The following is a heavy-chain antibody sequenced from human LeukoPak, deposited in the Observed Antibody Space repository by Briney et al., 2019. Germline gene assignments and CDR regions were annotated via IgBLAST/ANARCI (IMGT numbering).Heavy chain of an antibody. D-gene: IGHD5-12*01. J-gene: IGHJ4*02. Sequence: PSETLSLTCTVSGVSITSGGYYWSWIRQHPGKGLEWIGYIYYSGGTYYNPSLQSRLSISLDTSENQFSLKLTSVTAADTAVYYCARGWIHSGHDYYEYWGPGTLVAVSS. CDR3: ARGWIHSGHDYYEY. V-gene: IGHV4-31*03. CDR1: GVSITSGGYY. CDR2: IYYSGGT.